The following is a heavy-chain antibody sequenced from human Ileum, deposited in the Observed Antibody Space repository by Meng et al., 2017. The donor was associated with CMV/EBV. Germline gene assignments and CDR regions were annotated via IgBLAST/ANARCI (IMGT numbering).Heavy chain of an antibody. Sequence: SETLSLTCAVYRGSFSGYYWSWIRQAPGKGLEWVGEINHSGATNYNPSPKSRVTISVNTSKNQFSLKLSSVTAADTAVYYCARAPSSGWYLSYWGQGTLVTVSS. CDR2: INHSGAT. D-gene: IGHD6-19*01. V-gene: IGHV4-34*01. CDR3: ARAPSSGWYLSY. CDR1: RGSFSGYY. J-gene: IGHJ4*02.